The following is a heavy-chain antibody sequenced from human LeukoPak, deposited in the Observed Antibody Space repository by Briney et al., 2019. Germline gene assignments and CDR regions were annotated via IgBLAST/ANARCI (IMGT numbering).Heavy chain of an antibody. V-gene: IGHV4-61*02. Sequence: SETLSLTCTVSGGSISSGSYYWSWIRQPAGKGLEWIGRIYTSGSTNYNPSLKSRVTISVDTSKNQFSLKLSSVTAADTAVYYCARRELSGTYLFDYWGQGTLVTVSS. J-gene: IGHJ4*02. D-gene: IGHD1-26*01. CDR2: IYTSGST. CDR3: ARRELSGTYLFDY. CDR1: GGSISSGSYY.